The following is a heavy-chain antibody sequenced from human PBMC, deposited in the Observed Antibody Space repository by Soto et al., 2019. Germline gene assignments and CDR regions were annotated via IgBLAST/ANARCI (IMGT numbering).Heavy chain of an antibody. V-gene: IGHV3-64D*08. CDR1: GFTFSVHA. CDR3: VTDEVGL. CDR2: ISADGGST. Sequence: PGGSLRLSCSASGFTFSVHAMLWVRQPPGKELEFVSAISADGGSTKYADSVKGRFTISRDNSKNTLYLQMTSLRVEDTAIYYCVTDEVGLWGPGTTVPVSS. J-gene: IGHJ6*02.